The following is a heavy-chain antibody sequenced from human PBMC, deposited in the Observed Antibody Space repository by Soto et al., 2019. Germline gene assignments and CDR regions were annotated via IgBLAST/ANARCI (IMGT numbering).Heavy chain of an antibody. CDR1: SGSISSSNW. J-gene: IGHJ6*03. V-gene: IGHV4-4*02. CDR3: ARGDPGSYYYYMDV. D-gene: IGHD3-10*01. Sequence: PSETLSLTCAVSSGSISSSNWWSWVRQPPGKGLEWIGEIYHSGSTNYNPSLKSRVTISVDKSKNQFSLKLSSVTAADTAVYYCARGDPGSYYYYMDVWGKGTTVTVSS. CDR2: IYHSGST.